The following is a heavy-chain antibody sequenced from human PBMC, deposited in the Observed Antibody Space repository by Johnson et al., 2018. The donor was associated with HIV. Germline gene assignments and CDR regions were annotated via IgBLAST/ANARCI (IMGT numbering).Heavy chain of an antibody. D-gene: IGHD1-26*01. CDR1: GFTFDEYD. V-gene: IGHV3-20*04. CDR3: ARAGKVGATPRRAFDI. CDR2: ITWNGSTT. Sequence: VQLVESGGGVERPGGSLRLSCVASGFTFDEYDMNWVYQAPGKGLEWVSSITWNGSTTGSAYSVKGRLTISRDNAKNSLYLQMNSLRGEDTALYYCARAGKVGATPRRAFDIWGQGTMVTVSS. J-gene: IGHJ3*02.